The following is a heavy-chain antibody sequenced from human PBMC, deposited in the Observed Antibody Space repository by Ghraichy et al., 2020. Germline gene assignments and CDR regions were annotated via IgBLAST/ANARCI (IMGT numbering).Heavy chain of an antibody. J-gene: IGHJ6*02. V-gene: IGHV4-39*01. CDR3: ARQDYDFWSGYSPGYGMDV. Sequence: SETLSLTCTVSGGSISSSSYYWGWIRQPPGKGLEWIGSIYYSGSTYYNPSLKSRVTISVDTSKNQFSLKLSSVTAADTAVYYCARQDYDFWSGYSPGYGMDVWGQGTTVTVSS. CDR1: GGSISSSSYY. D-gene: IGHD3-3*01. CDR2: IYYSGST.